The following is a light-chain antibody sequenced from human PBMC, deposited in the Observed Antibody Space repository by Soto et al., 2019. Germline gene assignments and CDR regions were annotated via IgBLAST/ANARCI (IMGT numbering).Light chain of an antibody. CDR1: SSDVGGYNY. Sequence: QSVLIQPASVSGSPGQSITISCTGTSSDVGGYNYVSWYQQHPGKAPKLMIYDVSNRPSGVSNRFSGSKSGNTASLTISGLQAEDEADYYCSSYASSSTLVVFGGRTKLTVL. J-gene: IGLJ2*01. CDR2: DVS. CDR3: SSYASSSTLVV. V-gene: IGLV2-14*01.